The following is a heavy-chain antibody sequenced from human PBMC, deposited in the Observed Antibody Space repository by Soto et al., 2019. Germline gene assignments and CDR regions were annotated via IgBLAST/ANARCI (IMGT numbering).Heavy chain of an antibody. D-gene: IGHD2-8*01. CDR1: GYTFSRYG. Sequence: QGQLVQSGPEVKKSGASVKVSCKASGYTFSRYGISWVRQAPGQGLEWMGWISGYNGDTKYAQKVQGRVTMTIDTSTYTAYMELRSLTSDYTAIYYRAKNGQPPYYYYGMDVWGQGTTVTVSS. CDR2: ISGYNGDT. V-gene: IGHV1-18*01. CDR3: AKNGQPPYYYYGMDV. J-gene: IGHJ6*02.